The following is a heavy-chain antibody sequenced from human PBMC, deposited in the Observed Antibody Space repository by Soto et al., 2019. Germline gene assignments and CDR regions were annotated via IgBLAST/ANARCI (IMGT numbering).Heavy chain of an antibody. CDR1: GGSISDSSYY. CDR3: ARRGVTLTASHSYYRMDV. D-gene: IGHD2-21*02. Sequence: QLQLQESGSGLLKPSETLSLTCAVSGGSISDSSYYWGWIRQPPGKGLEWIGSIFHNGSTYCNPSLRGRVTISVDTSKNTASLKVTSATAADTAVYYCARRGVTLTASHSYYRMDVWGKGTTVTVSS. J-gene: IGHJ6*04. V-gene: IGHV4-39*01. CDR2: IFHNGST.